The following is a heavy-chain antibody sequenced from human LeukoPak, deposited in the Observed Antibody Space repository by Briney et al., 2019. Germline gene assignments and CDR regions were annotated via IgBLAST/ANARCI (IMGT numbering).Heavy chain of an antibody. V-gene: IGHV3-73*01. CDR1: GFTFSGSA. J-gene: IGHJ4*02. Sequence: GGSLRLSCAASGFTFSGSALHWVRQASGKGLEWVGRIRSTANGYAPAYAASVKGRFTIPRDDSKNTACLQMDRLKTEDTAVYYCARERSLAGVDYWGQGTLVTVSS. D-gene: IGHD1-1*01. CDR2: IRSTANGYAP. CDR3: ARERSLAGVDY.